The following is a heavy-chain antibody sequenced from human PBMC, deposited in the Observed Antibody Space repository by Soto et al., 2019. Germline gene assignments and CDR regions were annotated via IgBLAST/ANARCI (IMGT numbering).Heavy chain of an antibody. D-gene: IGHD6-13*01. J-gene: IGHJ4*02. V-gene: IGHV4-59*01. CDR3: ARYRREAVAGYTLDN. CDR2: VYNSGST. Sequence: SETLSLTCTVSGGSISSNYWTWIRQPPGKGLEWIGYVYNSGSTNYNPSLKSRVTISEDTSKTQFSLKVNSMTAADTAVYYCARYRREAVAGYTLDNWGQGILVTVSS. CDR1: GGSISSNY.